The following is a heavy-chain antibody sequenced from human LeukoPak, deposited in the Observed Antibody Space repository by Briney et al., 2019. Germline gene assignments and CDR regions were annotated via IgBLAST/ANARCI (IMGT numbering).Heavy chain of an antibody. CDR1: GFTFSSYG. CDR2: ISYDGSNK. V-gene: IGHV3-30*18. J-gene: IGHJ4*02. D-gene: IGHD1-14*01. CDR3: AKEDRYHGSLDY. Sequence: GRSLRLSCAASGFTFSSYGMHWVRQAPGKGLEWVAVISYDGSNKYYADSVKGRFTISRDNSKNTLYLQMNSLRAEDTAVYYCAKEDRYHGSLDYWGQGTLVTVSS.